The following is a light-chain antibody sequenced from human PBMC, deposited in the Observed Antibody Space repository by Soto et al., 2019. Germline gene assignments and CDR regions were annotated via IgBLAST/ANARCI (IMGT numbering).Light chain of an antibody. CDR1: SSDVGAYNY. CDR2: DVS. J-gene: IGLJ2*01. Sequence: QSALTQPPSVSGSPGQSVTISCTGTSSDVGAYNYVSWYQQHPGKAPKLMIYDVSNRPSGISDRFSGSKSGNTASLTISGLQAEDEADYYCSSYAGSKNEVFGGGTKLTVL. V-gene: IGLV2-8*01. CDR3: SSYAGSKNEV.